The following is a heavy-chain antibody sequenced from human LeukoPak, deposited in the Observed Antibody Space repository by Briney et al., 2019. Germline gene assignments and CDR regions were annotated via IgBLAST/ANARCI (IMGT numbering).Heavy chain of an antibody. CDR2: IGGSGVRT. Sequence: GGSLRLSCAASGFTFSSYAMSWVRQAPGKGLEWVSGIGGSGVRTYYADSVKGRFTISRDNSKNTVYLQMNSLRAEDTAIYYCARDEWNGEYAHWGLGTLVTVSS. D-gene: IGHD3-10*01. V-gene: IGHV3-23*01. CDR3: ARDEWNGEYAH. CDR1: GFTFSSYA. J-gene: IGHJ4*02.